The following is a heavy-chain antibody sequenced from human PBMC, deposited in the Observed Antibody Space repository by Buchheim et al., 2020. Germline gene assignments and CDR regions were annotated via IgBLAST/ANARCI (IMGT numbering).Heavy chain of an antibody. CDR3: ASSLVPAAIVFEFHY. V-gene: IGHV3-30*03. Sequence: QVQLVESGGGVVQPGRSLRLSCAASGFIFSSYAMHWVRQAPGKGLEWVAVISNDGSNKYYADSVKGRFTISRDNSKNTLYLQMNSLRAEDTAVYYCASSLVPAAIVFEFHYWGQGTL. J-gene: IGHJ4*02. CDR2: ISNDGSNK. CDR1: GFIFSSYA. D-gene: IGHD2-2*02.